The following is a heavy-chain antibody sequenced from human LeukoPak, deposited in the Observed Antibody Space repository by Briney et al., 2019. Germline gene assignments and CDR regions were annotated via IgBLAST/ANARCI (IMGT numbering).Heavy chain of an antibody. Sequence: GGSLRLSWAASGFTFSSYSMNWVRQAPGKGVEWVSSISSSSSYIYYADSVKGRFTISRDNAKNSLYLQMNSLRAEDTAVYYCAREVDYGSGSYYFDYWGQGTLVTVSS. CDR3: AREVDYGSGSYYFDY. J-gene: IGHJ4*02. CDR1: GFTFSSYS. V-gene: IGHV3-21*01. D-gene: IGHD3-10*01. CDR2: ISSSSSYI.